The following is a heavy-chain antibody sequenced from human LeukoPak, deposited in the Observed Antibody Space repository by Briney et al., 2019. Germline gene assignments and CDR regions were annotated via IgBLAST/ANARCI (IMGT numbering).Heavy chain of an antibody. Sequence: GGSLRLSCAASGFTFSSYSMNWVRQAPGKGLEWVSSISSSSSYIYYADSVKGRFTISRDNAKNSLYLQMNSLRAEDTAVYYCARDITVAGIADWFDPWGQGTLVTVST. CDR3: ARDITVAGIADWFDP. CDR2: ISSSSSYI. CDR1: GFTFSSYS. D-gene: IGHD6-19*01. J-gene: IGHJ5*02. V-gene: IGHV3-21*01.